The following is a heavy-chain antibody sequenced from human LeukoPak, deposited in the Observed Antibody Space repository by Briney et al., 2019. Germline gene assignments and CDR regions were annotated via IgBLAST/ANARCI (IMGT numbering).Heavy chain of an antibody. CDR2: INPSGGST. CDR3: ARDLDSSHEYNWFDP. D-gene: IGHD3-22*01. Sequence: ASVKVSCKASGYTFTSYYMHWVRQAPGQGLEWMGIINPSGGSTSYAQKFQGRVTTTRDTSTSTVYMELSSLRSEDTAVYYCARDLDSSHEYNWFDPWGQGTLVAVSS. CDR1: GYTFTSYY. V-gene: IGHV1-46*01. J-gene: IGHJ5*02.